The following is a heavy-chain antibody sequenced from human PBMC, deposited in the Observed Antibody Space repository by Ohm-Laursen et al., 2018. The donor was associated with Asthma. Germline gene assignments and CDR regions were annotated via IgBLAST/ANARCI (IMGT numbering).Heavy chain of an antibody. J-gene: IGHJ6*02. D-gene: IGHD2-2*01. CDR1: GFTFNTYW. V-gene: IGHV3-7*01. Sequence: SLRLSCTAPGFTFNTYWMSWVRQAPGKGLEWVANINQDGSQKYYVDSVKGRFTLSRINAKNSLSLQMNSLRAEDTAVYYCAKSTEVPAARNYYGMDVWGQGTTVTVSS. CDR3: AKSTEVPAARNYYGMDV. CDR2: INQDGSQK.